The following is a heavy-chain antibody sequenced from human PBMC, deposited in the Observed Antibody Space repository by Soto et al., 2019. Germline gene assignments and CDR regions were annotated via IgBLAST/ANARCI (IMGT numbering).Heavy chain of an antibody. Sequence: EVQLVESGGGLVQPGGSLRLSCAASGFTVSSNYMSWVRQAPGKGLEWVSVIYSGGSTYYADSVKGRFTISRDNSKNTLYLQMNSLRAEDTAVYYCARVITVTTYYYYYYMDVWGKGTTVTVSS. CDR1: GFTVSSNY. J-gene: IGHJ6*03. D-gene: IGHD4-4*01. CDR3: ARVITVTTYYYYYYMDV. CDR2: IYSGGST. V-gene: IGHV3-66*01.